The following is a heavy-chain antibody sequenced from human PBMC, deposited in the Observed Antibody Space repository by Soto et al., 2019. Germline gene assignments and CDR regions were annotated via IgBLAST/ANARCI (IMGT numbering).Heavy chain of an antibody. D-gene: IGHD2-2*02. Sequence: GSLRLSCAASGFIFSGSAIHWVRQASGKGLEWVGRIRSRANNFATSSAASVKGRFTFSRDDSKNTAYLQMNTLKPEDTAVYYCARGQGAAIGDYYYHGMDVWGQGTTVTVSS. CDR1: GFIFSGSA. CDR2: IRSRANNFAT. V-gene: IGHV3-73*01. J-gene: IGHJ6*02. CDR3: ARGQGAAIGDYYYHGMDV.